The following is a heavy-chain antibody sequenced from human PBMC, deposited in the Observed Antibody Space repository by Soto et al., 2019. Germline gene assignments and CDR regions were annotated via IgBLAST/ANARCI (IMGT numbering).Heavy chain of an antibody. CDR3: AKDSEGPYGDYDSGFDY. CDR1: VFTFDDYA. CDR2: ISWNSGSI. V-gene: IGHV3-9*01. Sequence: GGSLRLSCAASVFTFDDYAMHLVRQAPGKGLEWVSGISWNSGSIGYADSVKGRLTISRDNAKNSLYLQMNSMRAEDTALYYCAKDSEGPYGDYDSGFDYWGQGTLVTVSS. D-gene: IGHD4-17*01. J-gene: IGHJ4*02.